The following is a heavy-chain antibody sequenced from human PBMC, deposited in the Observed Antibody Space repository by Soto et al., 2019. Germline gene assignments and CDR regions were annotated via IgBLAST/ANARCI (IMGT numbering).Heavy chain of an antibody. CDR3: ARVLYNDFWSGYSNYYYYGMDV. Sequence: ASVKVSCXASGYTFTSYGISWVRQAPGQGLEWMGWISAYNGNTNYAQKLQGRVTMTTDTSTSTAYMELRSLRSDDTAVYYCARVLYNDFWSGYSNYYYYGMDVWGQGTTVTVSS. CDR2: ISAYNGNT. CDR1: GYTFTSYG. J-gene: IGHJ6*02. V-gene: IGHV1-18*04. D-gene: IGHD3-3*01.